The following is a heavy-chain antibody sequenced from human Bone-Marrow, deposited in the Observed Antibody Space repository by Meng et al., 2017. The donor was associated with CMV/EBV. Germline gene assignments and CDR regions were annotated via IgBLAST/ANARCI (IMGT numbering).Heavy chain of an antibody. V-gene: IGHV3-21*01. CDR1: GFTFTTYT. J-gene: IGHJ4*02. CDR3: ARFRTSAYYSDS. Sequence: GGSLRLSCAVSGFTFTTYTMVWVRQAPGKGLEWVSSISSTTSYIYYADSVQGRFTVSRDNAKNSLYLQLNSLRAEDTAVYFRARFRTSAYYSDSWGQGTLVTVSS. CDR2: ISSTTSYI. D-gene: IGHD3-22*01.